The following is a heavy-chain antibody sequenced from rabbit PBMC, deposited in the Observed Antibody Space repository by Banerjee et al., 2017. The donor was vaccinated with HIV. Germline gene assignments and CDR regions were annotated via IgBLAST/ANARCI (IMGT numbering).Heavy chain of an antibody. CDR3: ARSYSSSNGAANL. CDR2: IYAGSSGSI. CDR1: GFDFSSYA. J-gene: IGHJ4*01. Sequence: QEQLVESGGGLVQPGGSLKLSCKASGFDFSSYAMNWVRQAPGKGLEWIGCIYAGSSGSIGYASWAKGRFTISKTSSTTVTLQMTSLTAADTATYFCARSYSSSNGAANLWGPGTL. V-gene: IGHV1S45*01. D-gene: IGHD1-1*01.